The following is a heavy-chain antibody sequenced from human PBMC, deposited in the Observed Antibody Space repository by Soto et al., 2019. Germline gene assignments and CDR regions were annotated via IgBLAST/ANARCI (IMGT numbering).Heavy chain of an antibody. D-gene: IGHD3-22*01. Sequence: QVQLVESGGGVVQPGRSLRLSCAASGFTFSSYGMHWVRQAPGKGLEWVAVIWYDGSNKYYADSVKGRFTISRDNSKNSLYLQMNSLRAEDTDVYYCARDNSSGYEDWGQGTLVTVSS. CDR1: GFTFSSYG. J-gene: IGHJ4*02. V-gene: IGHV3-33*01. CDR3: ARDNSSGYED. CDR2: IWYDGSNK.